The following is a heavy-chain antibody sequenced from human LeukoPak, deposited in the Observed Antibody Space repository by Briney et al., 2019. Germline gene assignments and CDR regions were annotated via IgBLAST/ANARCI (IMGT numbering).Heavy chain of an antibody. Sequence: SVKVSCRASGGTFSSYAISWVRQAPGQGLEWMGRIIPILGIANYAQKFQGRVTITADKSTSTAYMELSSLRSEDTAVYYCARVRSLIVVVTAGAFDIWGQGTMVTVSS. CDR2: IIPILGIA. CDR3: ARVRSLIVVVTAGAFDI. CDR1: GGTFSSYA. J-gene: IGHJ3*02. D-gene: IGHD2-21*02. V-gene: IGHV1-69*04.